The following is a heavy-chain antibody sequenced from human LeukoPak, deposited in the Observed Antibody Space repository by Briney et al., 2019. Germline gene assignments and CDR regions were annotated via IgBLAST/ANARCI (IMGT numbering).Heavy chain of an antibody. Sequence: GGALRLSCSASGFTFSSYAMHWVRQAPGKGLEYVSSTDSSGGSTYYAESVKGRFTISRDNSKNTLYLQMSSLRAEDTAVYYCVKRSMTSKSNYYYDFWGQGALVTVSS. CDR2: TDSSGGST. CDR1: GFTFSSYA. D-gene: IGHD6-6*01. J-gene: IGHJ4*02. V-gene: IGHV3-64D*06. CDR3: VKRSMTSKSNYYYDF.